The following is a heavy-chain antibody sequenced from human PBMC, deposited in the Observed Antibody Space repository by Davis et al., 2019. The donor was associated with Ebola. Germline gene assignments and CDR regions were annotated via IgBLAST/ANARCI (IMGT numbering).Heavy chain of an antibody. CDR2: IYHSGST. V-gene: IGHV4-4*02. CDR3: ARGGLHLGELSLSYYFDY. D-gene: IGHD3-16*02. Sequence: MPSETLSLTCAVSGGSISSSNWWSWVRQPPGKGLEWIGEIYHSGSTNYNPSLKSRVTISVDKSKNQFSLKLSSVTAADTAVYYCARGGLHLGELSLSYYFDYWGQGTLVTVSP. CDR1: GGSISSSNW. J-gene: IGHJ4*02.